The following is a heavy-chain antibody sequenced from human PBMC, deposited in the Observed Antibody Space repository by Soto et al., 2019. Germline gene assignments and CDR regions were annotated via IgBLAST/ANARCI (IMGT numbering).Heavy chain of an antibody. V-gene: IGHV3-13*04. CDR1: GFTFSSYD. Sequence: PXESLRLSCAASGFTFSSYDMHWVRQRPGKGLEWVSTFGAPGDTHYADSVKGRFTISRENAKNSLYLQMNNLRAGDTAVYYCGRVWAAAINNGMDVWGQGTTVTVSS. D-gene: IGHD3-16*01. J-gene: IGHJ6*02. CDR3: GRVWAAAINNGMDV. CDR2: FGAPGDT.